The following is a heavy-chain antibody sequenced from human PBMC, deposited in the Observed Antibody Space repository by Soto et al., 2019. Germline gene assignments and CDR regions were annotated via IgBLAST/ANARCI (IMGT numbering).Heavy chain of an antibody. D-gene: IGHD3-3*01. J-gene: IGHJ6*04. Sequence: QVQLVESGGGLVKPGGSLRLSCAASGFTFSDYYMSWIRQAPGEGLEWVSYISSSGSTIYYADSVKGRFTISRDNAKNSLYLQMNRLGAEDTAVYYCARSPLDYDFWSGYHPYADVWGKGTTVTVSS. CDR3: ARSPLDYDFWSGYHPYADV. CDR1: GFTFSDYY. V-gene: IGHV3-11*01. CDR2: ISSSGSTI.